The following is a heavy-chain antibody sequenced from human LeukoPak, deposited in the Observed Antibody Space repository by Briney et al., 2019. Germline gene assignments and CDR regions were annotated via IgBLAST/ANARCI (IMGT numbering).Heavy chain of an antibody. Sequence: GAEVTKPVSSVKVSCKASGGTFSSYAISWVRQAPGQGLEWMGGIIPIFGTANYAQKFQGRVTITTDESTSTAYMELSSLRSEDTAVYYCAGVHSSSWYTAFDYWGQGTLVTVSS. CDR3: AGVHSSSWYTAFDY. D-gene: IGHD6-13*01. V-gene: IGHV1-69*05. CDR1: GGTFSSYA. J-gene: IGHJ4*02. CDR2: IIPIFGTA.